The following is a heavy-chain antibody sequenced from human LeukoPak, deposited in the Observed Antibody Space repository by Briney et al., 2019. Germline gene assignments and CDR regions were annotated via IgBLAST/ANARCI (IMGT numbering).Heavy chain of an antibody. J-gene: IGHJ4*02. CDR1: GYSFTSYW. CDR2: IYPGDSDT. Sequence: GESLKISCKGSGYSFTSYWIDWVRQMPGKGLECMGIIYPGDSDTRYSPSFQGQVTISADKSISTAYLQWSSLKASDTAIYYCARHETGPYFDYWGQGTLVTDCS. CDR3: ARHETGPYFDY. V-gene: IGHV5-51*01. D-gene: IGHD1-1*01.